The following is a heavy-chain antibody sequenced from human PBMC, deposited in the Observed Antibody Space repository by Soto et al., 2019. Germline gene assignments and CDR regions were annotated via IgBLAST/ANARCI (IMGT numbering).Heavy chain of an antibody. D-gene: IGHD3-9*01. CDR1: GGTFSSYA. CDR3: ARVDYDILTGFDY. CDR2: IIPIFGTA. J-gene: IGHJ4*02. V-gene: IGHV1-69*13. Sequence: SVKVSCKASGGTFSSYAISWVRQAPGQGLEWMGGIIPIFGTANYAQKFQDRVTITADESTSTAYMELSSLRSEDTAVYYCARVDYDILTGFDYWGQGTLVTVSS.